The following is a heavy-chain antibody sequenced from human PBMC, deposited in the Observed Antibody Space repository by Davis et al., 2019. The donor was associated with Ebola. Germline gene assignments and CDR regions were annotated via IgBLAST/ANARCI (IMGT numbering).Heavy chain of an antibody. CDR3: AKDRWVAGTDDAFDI. CDR2: INSDGSST. Sequence: HTGGSLRLSCAASGFTFSSYWMHWVRQAPGKGLVWVSRINSDGSSTSYADSVKGRFTISRDNAKNTLYLQMNSLRAEDTAVYYCAKDRWVAGTDDAFDIWGQGTMVTVSS. CDR1: GFTFSSYW. J-gene: IGHJ3*02. V-gene: IGHV3-74*01. D-gene: IGHD6-19*01.